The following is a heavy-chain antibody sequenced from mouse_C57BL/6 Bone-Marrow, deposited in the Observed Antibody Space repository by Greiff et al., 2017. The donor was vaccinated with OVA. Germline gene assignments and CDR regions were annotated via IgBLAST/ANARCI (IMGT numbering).Heavy chain of an antibody. D-gene: IGHD2-5*01. V-gene: IGHV1-55*01. J-gene: IGHJ4*01. Sequence: QVQLKESGAELVKPGASVKMSCKASGYTFTSYWITWVKQRPGQGLEWIGDIYPGSGSTNYNEKFKSKATLTVDTSSSTAYMQLSSLTSEDSAVYYCAYSYYSNYYYAMDYWGQGTSVTVSS. CDR3: AYSYYSNYYYAMDY. CDR1: GYTFTSYW. CDR2: IYPGSGST.